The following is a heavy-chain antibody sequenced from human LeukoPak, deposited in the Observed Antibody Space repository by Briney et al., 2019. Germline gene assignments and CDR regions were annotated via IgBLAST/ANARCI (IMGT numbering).Heavy chain of an antibody. J-gene: IGHJ4*02. D-gene: IGHD2-15*01. V-gene: IGHV4-34*01. CDR1: GGSFSGYY. CDR2: INHSGST. Sequence: SEILSLTCAVYGGSFSGYYWSWIRQPPGKGLEWIGDINHSGSTNYNPSLKSRVTISLDTSKNQFSLKLSSVTAADTAVYYCARRSRLHIVDAATAVAYWGQGTLVTVSS. CDR3: ARRSRLHIVDAATAVAY.